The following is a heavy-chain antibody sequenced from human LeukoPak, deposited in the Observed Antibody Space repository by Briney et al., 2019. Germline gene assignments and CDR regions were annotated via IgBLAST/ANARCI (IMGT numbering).Heavy chain of an antibody. V-gene: IGHV3-74*01. CDR3: ARDRSISAAGDTY. Sequence: PGGSLRLSCAASGFTFSDYWMHWVRQAPGKGLVWLSRVNRDGSSTSYADSVKGRFTISRDNAQNTLSLQMNSLRAEDTAVYYCARDRSISAAGDTYWGQGTLVTVSS. D-gene: IGHD6-13*01. CDR1: GFTFSDYW. CDR2: VNRDGSST. J-gene: IGHJ4*02.